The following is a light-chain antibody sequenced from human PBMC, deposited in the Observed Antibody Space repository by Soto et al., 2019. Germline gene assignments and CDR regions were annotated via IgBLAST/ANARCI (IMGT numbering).Light chain of an antibody. Sequence: VLTQPASVSGSPGQSITISCTGTGSDIGSYNYVSWYQHHPGKVPKFIIYDVTNRPSGVSDRFSGSKSGNTASLTISGLQAEDEADYYCNSYTSASTYVFGTGTKVTVL. J-gene: IGLJ1*01. V-gene: IGLV2-14*03. CDR1: GSDIGSYNY. CDR2: DVT. CDR3: NSYTSASTYV.